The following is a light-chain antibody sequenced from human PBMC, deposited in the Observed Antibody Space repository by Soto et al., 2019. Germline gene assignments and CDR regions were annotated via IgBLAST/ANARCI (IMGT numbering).Light chain of an antibody. Sequence: QSALTQPASVSGSLGQSITISCTGTSSDIGGYKYVSWYQQHPRKAPKLIIFEVSNRPSGVSDRFSGSNSGNTASLTISGLQAEDEADYYCTSYSRYRVLVFGGGTKVTVL. CDR1: SSDIGGYKY. J-gene: IGLJ3*02. CDR2: EVS. V-gene: IGLV2-14*01. CDR3: TSYSRYRVLV.